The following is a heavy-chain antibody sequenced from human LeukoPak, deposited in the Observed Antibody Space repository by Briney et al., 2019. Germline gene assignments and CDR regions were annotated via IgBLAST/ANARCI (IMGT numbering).Heavy chain of an antibody. CDR1: GFSFSAYA. CDR3: AKRIVGWYQIDY. D-gene: IGHD6-19*01. Sequence: PGGSLTLSCEASGFSFSAYALSWVRQAPGKGREWVSAITGPGEGTWHADSVKGRFTTSRDNYQRTLYMQMNSLRVEDTAVYYCAKRIVGWYQIDYWGHGTLVTVSS. CDR2: ITGPGEGT. V-gene: IGHV3-23*01. J-gene: IGHJ4*01.